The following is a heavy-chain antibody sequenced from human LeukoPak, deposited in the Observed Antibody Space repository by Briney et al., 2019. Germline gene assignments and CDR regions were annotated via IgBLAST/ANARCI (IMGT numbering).Heavy chain of an antibody. J-gene: IGHJ4*02. D-gene: IGHD5-12*01. CDR2: ISGSGGST. CDR1: GFTFSSYA. CDR3: AKAPLDIVGTIDGFDY. V-gene: IGHV3-23*01. Sequence: GGSLRLSCAASGFTFSSYAMSWFRQAPGKGLEWFSAISGSGGSTYYADSVKGRFTISRDNSKNTVYLQMNSLRAEEKAVYYCAKAPLDIVGTIDGFDYWGQGTLVTVSS.